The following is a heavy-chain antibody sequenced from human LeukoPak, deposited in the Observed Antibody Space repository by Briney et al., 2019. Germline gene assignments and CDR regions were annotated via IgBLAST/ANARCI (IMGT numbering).Heavy chain of an antibody. CDR1: GFTFSSYH. Sequence: GGSLRLSCAASGFTFSSYHMNWVRQAPGKGLEWLSYIHSTSGSIHYADSVKGRFTISRDNAKNSLYLQMYSLRAEDTAVYYCSRVVQDVTGADYWGQGTLVIVSS. D-gene: IGHD3-9*01. J-gene: IGHJ4*02. CDR2: IHSTSGSI. V-gene: IGHV3-48*01. CDR3: SRVVQDVTGADY.